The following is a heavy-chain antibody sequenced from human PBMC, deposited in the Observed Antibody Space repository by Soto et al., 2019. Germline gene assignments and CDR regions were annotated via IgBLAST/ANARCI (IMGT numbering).Heavy chain of an antibody. CDR2: ISGSGGST. CDR3: AKDRGKQREASAAYHFDP. D-gene: IGHD3-9*01. V-gene: IGHV3-23*01. Sequence: GGSLRLSCAASGFTFSSYAMSWVRQAPGKGLEWVSAISGSGGSTYYADSVKGRFTISRDNSKNTLYLQMNSLRAEDTAVYYCAKDRGKQREASAAYHFDPRGQRAVVTVSS. CDR1: GFTFSSYA. J-gene: IGHJ1*01.